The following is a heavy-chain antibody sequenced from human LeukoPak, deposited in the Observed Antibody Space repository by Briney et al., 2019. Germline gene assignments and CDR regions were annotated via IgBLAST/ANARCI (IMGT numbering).Heavy chain of an antibody. CDR3: AVEVYYDSSGYYDFDY. CDR2: IIPIFGTA. J-gene: IGHJ4*02. CDR1: GGTFSNYA. Sequence: GASVTVSCKASGGTFSNYAISWVRQAPGQGLEWMGGIIPIFGTANYAQKFQGRVTITADESTSTAYMELSSLRSEDTAVYYCAVEVYYDSSGYYDFDYWGQGTLVTVSS. V-gene: IGHV1-69*13. D-gene: IGHD3-22*01.